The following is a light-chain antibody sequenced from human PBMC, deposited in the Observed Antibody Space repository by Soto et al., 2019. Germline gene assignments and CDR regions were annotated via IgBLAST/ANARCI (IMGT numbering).Light chain of an antibody. CDR1: QDISNY. V-gene: IGKV1-12*01. CDR2: AAS. Sequence: DIQMTQSPSSVSASVGDRVVMTCRASQDISNYLAWYQQKPGDAPELLIYAASRLKRGVPSRFSGSGSGTDFTLIIDSLQPEDFATYYCQQADIFPLTFGGGTKVEI. CDR3: QQADIFPLT. J-gene: IGKJ4*01.